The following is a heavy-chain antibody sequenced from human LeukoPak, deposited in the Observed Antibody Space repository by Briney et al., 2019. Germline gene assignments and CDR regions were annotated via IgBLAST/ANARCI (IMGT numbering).Heavy chain of an antibody. CDR3: AKDVSGSIDS. D-gene: IGHD7-27*01. CDR1: GFIFSDYN. V-gene: IGHV3-43*02. Sequence: KPGGSLRLSCAASGFIFSDYNMHWVRQVPGKGLEWVSIISGDGGRTSYADSVKGRVTISRDNSKNSLYLQMNSLRTEDTAFYYCAKDVSGSIDSWGQGTLVTVSS. CDR2: ISGDGGRT. J-gene: IGHJ4*02.